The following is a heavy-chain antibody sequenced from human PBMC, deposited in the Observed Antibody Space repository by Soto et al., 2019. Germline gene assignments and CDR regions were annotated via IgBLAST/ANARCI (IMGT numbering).Heavy chain of an antibody. CDR2: IYYSGST. J-gene: IGHJ4*02. CDR3: AKSYGGRDPAGY. Sequence: QVQLQESGPGLVKPSQTLSLTCTVSGGSISSGVYYWSWIRQPPGKGLEWIGYIYYSGSTHYNPSLKSRVTISVDTSKNQFSLKLSSVTAADTAVYYCAKSYGGRDPAGYWGQGPLVTVSS. V-gene: IGHV4-30-4*01. D-gene: IGHD4-17*01. CDR1: GGSISSGVYY.